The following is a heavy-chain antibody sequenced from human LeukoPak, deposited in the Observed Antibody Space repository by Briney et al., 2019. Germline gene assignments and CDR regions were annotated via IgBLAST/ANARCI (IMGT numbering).Heavy chain of an antibody. CDR3: ARVRNYDFSGYFDY. CDR1: GGSISSYY. CDR2: IYTSGST. V-gene: IGHV4-4*07. Sequence: SETLSLTCTVSGGSISSYYWSWIRQPAGKGLEWIGRIYTSGSTNYNPSLKSRVTMSVDTSKNQFSLKLSSVTAADTAVYYCARVRNYDFSGYFDYWGRGTLVTVSS. D-gene: IGHD3-3*01. J-gene: IGHJ4*02.